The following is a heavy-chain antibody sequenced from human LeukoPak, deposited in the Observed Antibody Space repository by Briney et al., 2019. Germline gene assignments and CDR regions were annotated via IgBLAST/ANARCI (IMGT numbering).Heavy chain of an antibody. CDR3: ARCGPSSSWYRGDNWFDP. J-gene: IGHJ5*02. Sequence: PGGSLRLSCAASGFTFSSYWMSWVRQAPGKGLEWVANIKQDGSEKYYVDSVKGRFTISRDNAKNSLYLQMNSLRAEDTAVYHCARCGPSSSWYRGDNWFDPWGQGTLVTVSS. D-gene: IGHD6-13*01. CDR2: IKQDGSEK. V-gene: IGHV3-7*01. CDR1: GFTFSSYW.